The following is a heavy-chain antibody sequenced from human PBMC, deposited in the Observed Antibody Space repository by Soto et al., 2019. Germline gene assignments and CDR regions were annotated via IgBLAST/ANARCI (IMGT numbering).Heavy chain of an antibody. J-gene: IGHJ4*02. CDR3: AKDRVESGLGEIDY. CDR1: GFAFRTSG. V-gene: IGHV3-30*18. D-gene: IGHD3-16*01. CDR2: ISYDGSRE. Sequence: VKLLESGGGLVQPGGSLRLSCAASGFAFRTSGMHWVRQAPGKGLQWVAIISYDGSREYYLDSVKGRFTISRDNPKNTLYLQMDSLRAEDTAVYYCAKDRVESGLGEIDYWGQGTLVSVSS.